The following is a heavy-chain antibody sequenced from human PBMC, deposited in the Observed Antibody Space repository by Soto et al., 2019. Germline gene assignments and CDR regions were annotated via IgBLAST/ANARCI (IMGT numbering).Heavy chain of an antibody. Sequence: PGGSLRLSCAASGFTFSSYAMSWVRQAPGKGLEWVSSISASGGSPKYADSVKGRFTISRDNAKNTLYLQMNSLRAEETAVYYCAKDQEGGSYGLFDFWGQGTLVTVSS. CDR2: ISASGGSP. V-gene: IGHV3-23*01. J-gene: IGHJ4*01. CDR1: GFTFSSYA. CDR3: AKDQEGGSYGLFDF. D-gene: IGHD1-26*01.